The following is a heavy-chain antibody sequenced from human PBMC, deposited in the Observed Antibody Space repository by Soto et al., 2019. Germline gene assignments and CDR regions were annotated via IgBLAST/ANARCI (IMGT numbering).Heavy chain of an antibody. CDR1: GGTFSSYY. Sequence: ASVKVSCKASGGTFSSYYMHWVRQAPGQGLEWMGIINPSGGSTSYAQKFQGRVTMTRDTSTSTAYMELSSLRSEDTAVYYCARDPAYDFWSGYPYYYYYGMDVWGQGTTVTVSS. J-gene: IGHJ6*02. D-gene: IGHD3-3*01. CDR2: INPSGGST. V-gene: IGHV1-46*01. CDR3: ARDPAYDFWSGYPYYYYYGMDV.